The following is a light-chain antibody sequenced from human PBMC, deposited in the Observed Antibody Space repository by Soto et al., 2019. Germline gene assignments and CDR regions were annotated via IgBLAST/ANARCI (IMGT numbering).Light chain of an antibody. Sequence: QSVLTQPASVSGSPGQSITISCTGTSSDVGSYNLVSWYQQHPVKATKLMIYEVSKRPSGVSNRFSGSKSGNTASLTISGLQAEDEAHYYCCSYAGSSTLVFGGGTKVTVL. CDR1: SSDVGSYNL. CDR2: EVS. V-gene: IGLV2-23*02. J-gene: IGLJ3*02. CDR3: CSYAGSSTLV.